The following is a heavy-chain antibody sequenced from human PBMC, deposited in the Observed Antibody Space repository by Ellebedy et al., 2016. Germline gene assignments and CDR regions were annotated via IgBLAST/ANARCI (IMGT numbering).Heavy chain of an antibody. J-gene: IGHJ3*02. CDR3: ARGRSHAFDI. V-gene: IGHV3-69-1*01. CDR2: INSGNTI. CDR1: GFNFGSYS. Sequence: GESLKISXEASGFNFGSYSMNWVRQAPGKGLEWVSYINSGNTIFYADSVKGRFTISRDNAKNSLYLQMNSLRAEDTAVYYCARGRSHAFDIWGQGTMVTVSS.